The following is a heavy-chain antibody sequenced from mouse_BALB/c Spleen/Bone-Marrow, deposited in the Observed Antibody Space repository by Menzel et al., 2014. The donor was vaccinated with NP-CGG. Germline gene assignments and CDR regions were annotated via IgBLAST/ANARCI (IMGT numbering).Heavy chain of an antibody. D-gene: IGHD1-2*01. J-gene: IGHJ3*01. CDR1: GFDFSRYW. CDR3: AKNYYYGYVAY. CDR2: INPDSSTI. V-gene: IGHV4-1*02. Sequence: EVKLVESGGGLAQPGGSLKLSCAASGFDFSRYWVTWVRQAPGKGLEWIGEINPDSSTINYTPSLKDKFIISRDNAKNTLYLQMIKVRSEDTALYYCAKNYYYGYVAYWGQGTLVTVSA.